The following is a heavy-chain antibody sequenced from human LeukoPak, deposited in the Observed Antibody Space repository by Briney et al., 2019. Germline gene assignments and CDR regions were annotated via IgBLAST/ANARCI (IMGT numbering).Heavy chain of an antibody. CDR2: IYYTGST. V-gene: IGHV4-59*01. CDR3: ARRITVSATNWFDP. J-gene: IGHJ5*02. D-gene: IGHD6-19*01. Sequence: SETLSLTCTVSGASISSSFWSWIRQSPGKGLEWIAYIYYTGSTQYNPSLNSRLTISLDTSKNQFSLRLSSGTAADTAIYYCARRITVSATNWFDPWGQGTLVTVSS. CDR1: GASISSSF.